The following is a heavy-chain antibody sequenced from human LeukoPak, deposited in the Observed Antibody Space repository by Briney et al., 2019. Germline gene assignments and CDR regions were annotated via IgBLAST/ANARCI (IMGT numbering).Heavy chain of an antibody. CDR1: GFIVSSNY. D-gene: IGHD1-26*01. CDR2: ISSGSSSI. Sequence: GGSLRLFCAASGFIVSSNYMSWVRQAPGKGLEWVSSISSGSSSIYYADSVKGRFTISRDNAKNSLYLQMNSLRAEDTAVYYCARGGIITSYAFEIWGQGAMVTVSS. V-gene: IGHV3-21*01. J-gene: IGHJ3*02. CDR3: ARGGIITSYAFEI.